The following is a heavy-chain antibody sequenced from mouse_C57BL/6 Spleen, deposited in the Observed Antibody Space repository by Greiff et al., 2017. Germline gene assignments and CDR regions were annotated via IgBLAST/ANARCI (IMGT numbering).Heavy chain of an antibody. D-gene: IGHD2-5*01. V-gene: IGHV5-9-1*02. Sequence: EVKVEESGEGLVKPGGSLKLSCAASGFTFSSYAMSWVRQTPEKRLEWVAYISSGGDYIYYADTVKGRFTISRDNARNTLYLQMSSLKSEDTAMYYCTRDHSNYEGYYAMDYWGQGTSVTVSS. CDR3: TRDHSNYEGYYAMDY. J-gene: IGHJ4*01. CDR1: GFTFSSYA. CDR2: ISSGGDYI.